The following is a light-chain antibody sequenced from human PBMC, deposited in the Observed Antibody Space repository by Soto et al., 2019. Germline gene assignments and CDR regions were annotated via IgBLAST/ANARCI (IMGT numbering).Light chain of an antibody. CDR2: AAS. CDR1: QSISSW. J-gene: IGKJ4*01. CDR3: QKCKVAPFT. Sequence: DIQMTQSPSTLSASVGDRVTITCRASQSISSWLAWYQQEPGKVPKLLIYAASTLQSGVPSRFSGSGSGTDFTLTISSLQPEDVATYYCQKCKVAPFTFGGGTKVDIK. V-gene: IGKV1-27*01.